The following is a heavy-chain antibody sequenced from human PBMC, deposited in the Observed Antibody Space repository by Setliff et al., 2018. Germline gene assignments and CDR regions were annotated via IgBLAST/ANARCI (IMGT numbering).Heavy chain of an antibody. CDR3: ARGPRHNFWSGYYLVAVNY. Sequence: EASVKVSCKASGSTFTNYDINWVRQATGQGLEWMGWINPNSGNTGYAQNFQGRVTMTRNTSISTAYMELSSLRFEDTAVYYCARGPRHNFWSGYYLVAVNYWGQGTLVTVSS. J-gene: IGHJ4*02. CDR2: INPNSGNT. CDR1: GSTFTNYD. D-gene: IGHD3-3*01. V-gene: IGHV1-8*02.